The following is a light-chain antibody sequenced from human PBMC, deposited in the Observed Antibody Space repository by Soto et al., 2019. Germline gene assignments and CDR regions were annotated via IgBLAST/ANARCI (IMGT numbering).Light chain of an antibody. J-gene: IGLJ1*01. CDR2: GNT. Sequence: QSVLTQPPSVSGAPGQRVIISCTGGSSNIGADYVVHWYQQLPGTAPELLIYGNTNRPSGVPDRFSGSKSGSSASLAITGLQAEDEAEYYCQSYDNTLKGCVFGTGTKLTVL. CDR1: SSNIGADYV. CDR3: QSYDNTLKGCV. V-gene: IGLV1-40*01.